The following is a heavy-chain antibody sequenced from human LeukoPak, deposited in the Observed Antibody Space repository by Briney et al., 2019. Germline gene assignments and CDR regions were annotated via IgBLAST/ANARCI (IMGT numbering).Heavy chain of an antibody. Sequence: ASVKVSCKASGYTFTGYYMHWVRQAPGQGLEWMGIINPSGGSTSYAQKFQGRVTMTRDMSTSTVYMELSSLRSEDTAVYYCARPHSYDSSGYYYALDYWGQGTLVTVSS. J-gene: IGHJ4*02. CDR1: GYTFTGYY. D-gene: IGHD3-22*01. V-gene: IGHV1-46*01. CDR2: INPSGGST. CDR3: ARPHSYDSSGYYYALDY.